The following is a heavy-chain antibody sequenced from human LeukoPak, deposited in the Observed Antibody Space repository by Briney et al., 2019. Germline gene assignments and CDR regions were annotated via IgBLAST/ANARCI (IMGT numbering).Heavy chain of an antibody. CDR2: INAGNGNT. D-gene: IGHD6-13*01. J-gene: IGHJ5*02. V-gene: IGHV1-3*01. CDR3: ARDPLTLRIAASYNWFDP. Sequence: GASVKVSCKASGYTFTSYAMHWVRQAPGQRLEWMGWINAGNGNTKYSQKFQGRVTMTRDTSISTAYMELRSLRSDDTAVYYCARDPLTLRIAASYNWFDPWGQGTLVTVSS. CDR1: GYTFTSYA.